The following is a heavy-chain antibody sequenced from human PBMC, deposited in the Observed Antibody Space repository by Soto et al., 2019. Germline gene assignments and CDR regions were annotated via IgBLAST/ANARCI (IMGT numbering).Heavy chain of an antibody. CDR3: ARDQGMEGTNTIPHY. D-gene: IGHD1-1*01. CDR1: GGTFSSYT. V-gene: IGHV1-69*04. J-gene: IGHJ4*02. Sequence: GASVKVSCKASGGTFSSYTISWVRQAPGQGLEWMGRIIPILDIANYAQKFQGRVTITADKSTSIAYMQLSSLRSEDTAVYYCARDQGMEGTNTIPHYWGQGTLVTVSS. CDR2: IIPILDIA.